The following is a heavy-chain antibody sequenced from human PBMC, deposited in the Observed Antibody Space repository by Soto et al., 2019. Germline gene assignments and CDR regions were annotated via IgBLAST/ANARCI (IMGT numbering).Heavy chain of an antibody. CDR3: ARAYGSGSTNPYYFDY. D-gene: IGHD3-10*01. Sequence: PETLSLTCTVSGGSISSGGYYWSWIRQPPGKGLEWIGDIYYSGSTYYNPSLKSRVTISVDKSKNQFSLKLSSVTAADTAVYYCARAYGSGSTNPYYFDYWGQGTLVTVSS. J-gene: IGHJ4*02. V-gene: IGHV4-39*07. CDR2: IYYSGST. CDR1: GGSISSGGYY.